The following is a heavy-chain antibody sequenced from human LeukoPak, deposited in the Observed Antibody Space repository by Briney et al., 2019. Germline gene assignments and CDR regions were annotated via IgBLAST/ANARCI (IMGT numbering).Heavy chain of an antibody. D-gene: IGHD3-10*01. V-gene: IGHV1-8*01. Sequence: GASVKVSCKASGYTFTSYDINWVRQATGQGREWMGWMNPNGGNTGYAQKFQGRVTMTRNTSISTAYMELSSLRSEDTAVYYCAIRYGSGEKYYYYYYMDVWGKGTTVTVSS. CDR3: AIRYGSGEKYYYYYYMDV. J-gene: IGHJ6*03. CDR1: GYTFTSYD. CDR2: MNPNGGNT.